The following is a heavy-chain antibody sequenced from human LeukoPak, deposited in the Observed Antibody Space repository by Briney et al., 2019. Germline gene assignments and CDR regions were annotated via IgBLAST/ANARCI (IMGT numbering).Heavy chain of an antibody. D-gene: IGHD2-15*01. Sequence: GSLRLSCAASGFTFSSYAMHWVRQAPGKGLEYVSAISSNGGSTYYANSVKGRFTISRDNSKNTLYLQMGSLRAEDMAVYYCARDHSSWNDYWGQGTLVTVPS. V-gene: IGHV3-64*01. CDR3: ARDHSSWNDY. J-gene: IGHJ4*02. CDR1: GFTFSSYA. CDR2: ISSNGGST.